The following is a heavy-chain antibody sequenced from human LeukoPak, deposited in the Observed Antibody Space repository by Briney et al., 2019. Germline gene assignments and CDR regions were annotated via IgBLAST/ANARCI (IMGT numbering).Heavy chain of an antibody. J-gene: IGHJ4*02. CDR1: GYTLTELS. D-gene: IGHD3-22*01. CDR3: ATEYYYDSSVYYLYYFDY. Sequence: ASVKVSCKVSGYTLTELSMHWVRQAPGKGLEWMGGFDPEDGETIYAQKFQGRVTMTEDTSTDTAYMELSSLRSEDTAVYYCATEYYYDSSVYYLYYFDYWGQGTLVTVSS. CDR2: FDPEDGET. V-gene: IGHV1-24*01.